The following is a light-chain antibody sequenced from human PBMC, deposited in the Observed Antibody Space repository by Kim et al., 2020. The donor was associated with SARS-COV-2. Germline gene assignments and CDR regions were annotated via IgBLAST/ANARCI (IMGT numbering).Light chain of an antibody. CDR3: QQSYSTPLDA. CDR2: AAS. V-gene: IGKV1-39*01. CDR1: QSISSY. Sequence: DIQMTHTPSSLSASVGDRVTITCRASQSISSYLNWYQQKPGKAPKLLIYAASSLQSGVPSKFSGSGSGTEFPLTISSLQPGDFATYYWQQSYSTPLDAFGQETKLEI. J-gene: IGKJ2*01.